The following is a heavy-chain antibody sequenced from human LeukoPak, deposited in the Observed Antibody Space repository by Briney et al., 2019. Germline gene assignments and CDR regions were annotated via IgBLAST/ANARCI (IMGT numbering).Heavy chain of an antibody. J-gene: IGHJ4*02. V-gene: IGHV1-8*01. D-gene: IGHD1-26*01. CDR2: MSPNSGNA. CDR1: GYTFTNHD. Sequence: ASVKVSCEASGYTFTNHDINWVRQATGQGLEWMGWMSPNSGNAGYAQKFQGRVNMTRDTSINTAYMELSSLRSEDTAVYYCARGLRGEILQTGYWGQGTLVTVSS. CDR3: ARGLRGEILQTGY.